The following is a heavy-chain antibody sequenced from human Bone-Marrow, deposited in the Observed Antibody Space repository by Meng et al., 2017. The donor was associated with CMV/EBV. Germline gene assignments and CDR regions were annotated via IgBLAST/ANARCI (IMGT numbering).Heavy chain of an antibody. Sequence: GGSLRLSCAASGFTFSSYSMNWVRQAPGEGLEWVSSISSSSSYIYYADSVKGRFTISRDNAKNSLYLQMNSLRAKDTATYYCAKYFDLWSGYGSYFDSWGRGTLVTVSS. CDR2: ISSSSSYI. CDR3: AKYFDLWSGYGSYFDS. J-gene: IGHJ4*02. V-gene: IGHV3-21*04. CDR1: GFTFSSYS. D-gene: IGHD3-3*01.